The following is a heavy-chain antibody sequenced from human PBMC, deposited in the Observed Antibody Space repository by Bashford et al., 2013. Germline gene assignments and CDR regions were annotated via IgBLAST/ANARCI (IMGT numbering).Heavy chain of an antibody. CDR3: ARDRSSWPPNWFDP. J-gene: IGHJ5*02. D-gene: IGHD6-13*01. V-gene: IGHV1-69*10. Sequence: VASVKVSCKASGGTFSSYGISWVRQAPGQGLEWMGGIIPIIGITDYAQKFQGRVTITADKSTSTAYMELSSLRSEDTAVYFCARDRSSWPPNWFDPWGQGTLVTVSS. CDR2: IIPIIGIT. CDR1: GGTFSSYG.